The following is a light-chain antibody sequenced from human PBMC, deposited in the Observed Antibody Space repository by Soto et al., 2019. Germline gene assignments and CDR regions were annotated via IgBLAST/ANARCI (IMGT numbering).Light chain of an antibody. J-gene: IGKJ1*01. CDR2: AAS. CDR1: QSNSNW. CDR3: QQYKSYSRT. V-gene: IGKV1-5*01. Sequence: DVQLTQSPSTLSASVGDRVIITCRASQSNSNWLAWYQQKPGRAPTLLIYAASTLESGVPSRFSGGGSGTEFTLTITSLQPDDFATYYCQQYKSYSRTFGQGTKVDIK.